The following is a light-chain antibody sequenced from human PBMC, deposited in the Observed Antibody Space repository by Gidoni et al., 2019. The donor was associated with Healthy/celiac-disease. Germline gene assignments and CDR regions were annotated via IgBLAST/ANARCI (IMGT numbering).Light chain of an antibody. J-gene: IGLJ3*02. CDR2: GNS. V-gene: IGLV1-40*01. Sequence: QSVLTQPPSVSGAPWQSVTISCTCSSSNIAAGYDVHWYQQLPGTAPNPLIYGNSNRPSRVPDRFSGSKSGTSASLAITGLQAEDEADYYCQSYDSSLSGWVFGGGTKLTVL. CDR3: QSYDSSLSGWV. CDR1: SSNIAAGYD.